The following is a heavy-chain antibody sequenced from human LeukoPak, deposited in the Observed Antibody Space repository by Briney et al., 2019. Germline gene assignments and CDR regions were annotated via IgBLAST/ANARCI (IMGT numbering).Heavy chain of an antibody. CDR3: ARVNYYFDY. CDR2: IKQDGSEK. V-gene: IGHV3-7*01. Sequence: GGSLRLSCAASGFTFSSYAMSWVRQAPGKGLEWVANIKQDGSEKYYVDSVKGRFTISRDNAKNSLYLQMNSLRAEDTAVYYCARVNYYFDYWGQGTLVTVSS. D-gene: IGHD1-20*01. J-gene: IGHJ4*02. CDR1: GFTFSSYA.